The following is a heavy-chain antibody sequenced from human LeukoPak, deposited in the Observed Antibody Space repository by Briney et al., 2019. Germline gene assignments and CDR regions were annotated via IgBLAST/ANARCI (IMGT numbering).Heavy chain of an antibody. CDR1: GFIFSNYA. V-gene: IGHV3-23*01. J-gene: IGHJ4*02. CDR2: IGGGGGTT. CDR3: AKDKRGSSSWFD. D-gene: IGHD6-13*01. Sequence: GGSLRLSCGASGFIFSNYAMTWVRQAPGKGLEWVSTIGGGGGTTYYADSVKGRFTISRDNSKNTLYLQMNSLRAEDTAVYYCAKDKRGSSSWFDWGQGTLVTVSS.